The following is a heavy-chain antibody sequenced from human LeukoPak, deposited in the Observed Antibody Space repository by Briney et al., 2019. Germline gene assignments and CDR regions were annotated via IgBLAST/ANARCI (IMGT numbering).Heavy chain of an antibody. CDR3: ARLNLRDGYINFDY. CDR1: GGSISSGSYY. J-gene: IGHJ4*02. V-gene: IGHV4-61*02. CDR2: IYTTGST. Sequence: PSETLSLTCTVSGGSISSGSYYWSWIRQPAGKGLEWIGRIYTTGSTNYNPSLKSRVTISVDTSKNQFSLKLSSVTAADTAVYYCARLNLRDGYINFDYWGQGTLVTVSS. D-gene: IGHD5-24*01.